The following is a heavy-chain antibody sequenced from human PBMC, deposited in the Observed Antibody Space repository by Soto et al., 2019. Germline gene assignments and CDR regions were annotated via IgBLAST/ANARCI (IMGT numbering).Heavy chain of an antibody. D-gene: IGHD3-10*01. Sequence: SLKVSCKASGGTFSSYAISWVRQAPGQGLEWMGGIIPIFGTANYAQKFQGRVTITADESTSTAYMELSSLRSEDTAVYYCARSAHTMVHYYGMDVWGQGTTVTGSS. CDR1: GGTFSSYA. CDR2: IIPIFGTA. J-gene: IGHJ6*02. V-gene: IGHV1-69*13. CDR3: ARSAHTMVHYYGMDV.